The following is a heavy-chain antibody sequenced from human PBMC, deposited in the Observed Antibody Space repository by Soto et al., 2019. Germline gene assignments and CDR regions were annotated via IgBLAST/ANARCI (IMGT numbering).Heavy chain of an antibody. Sequence: ASVKVSCKASGGTFSSYAISWVRQAPGQGLEWMGGIIPIFGTANYAQKFQGRVTITADKSTSTAYMELSSLRSEDTAVYYCARGEADLIGSYFVSFDYYYGMDVWGQGTTVTVSS. V-gene: IGHV1-69*06. J-gene: IGHJ6*02. CDR2: IIPIFGTA. D-gene: IGHD1-26*01. CDR3: ARGEADLIGSYFVSFDYYYGMDV. CDR1: GGTFSSYA.